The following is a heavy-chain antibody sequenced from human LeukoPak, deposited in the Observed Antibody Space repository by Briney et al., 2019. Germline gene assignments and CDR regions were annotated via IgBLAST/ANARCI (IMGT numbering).Heavy chain of an antibody. J-gene: IGHJ4*02. Sequence: GGSLRLSCAASGFTFSNYWMHWVRQAPGKGLIWVSRINSDGSTTTYADSVKGRFTISRDNSKNTLYLQMNSLRAEDTAVYYCAKAHKWEPKSFDYWGQGTLVTVSS. CDR2: INSDGSTT. CDR1: GFTFSNYW. V-gene: IGHV3-74*01. D-gene: IGHD1-26*01. CDR3: AKAHKWEPKSFDY.